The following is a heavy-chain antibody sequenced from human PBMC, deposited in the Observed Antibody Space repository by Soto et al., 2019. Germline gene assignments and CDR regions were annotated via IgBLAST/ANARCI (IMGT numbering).Heavy chain of an antibody. CDR1: GASISSYY. CDR2: IYYSGRT. J-gene: IGHJ4*02. CDR3: AGTLYYDFLSGYPPFDF. Sequence: SETLSLTCSVSGASISSYYWSWIRRPPGKELEWIGYIYYSGRTKYNPSLESRVTISLDTSKNQFSLKLSSVTAADTAVYSCAGTLYYDFLSGYPPFDFWGQGTLVPVSS. V-gene: IGHV4-59*01. D-gene: IGHD3-3*01.